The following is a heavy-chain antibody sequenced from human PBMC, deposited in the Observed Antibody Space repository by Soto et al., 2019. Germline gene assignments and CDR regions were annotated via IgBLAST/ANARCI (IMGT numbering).Heavy chain of an antibody. Sequence: QVQLLQSGAEVKKPGSSVKVSCQASGGTFSSFLVSWVRQAPGQGLEWMAGIMPTFGTSNYAQKFHDRVTITADESTRTVYMQLSSLTSEDTAVYYCARGVKEWERLYYSGMAVWGPGTTVTVSS. J-gene: IGHJ6*02. D-gene: IGHD1-26*01. CDR1: GGTFSSFL. CDR2: IMPTFGTS. CDR3: ARGVKEWERLYYSGMAV. V-gene: IGHV1-69*01.